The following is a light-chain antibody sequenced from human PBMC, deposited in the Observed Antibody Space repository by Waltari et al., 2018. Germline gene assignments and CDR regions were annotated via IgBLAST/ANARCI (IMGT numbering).Light chain of an antibody. V-gene: IGKV1-5*03. Sequence: DIQMTQSPSTLSASVGGRVTITCRASQNIDGWLAWHQKKQGQAPKPLFYEASKLHTGVPSRFSGGGYGTEFTLTITDLQPDDFATYYCQHFKNFPWTFGQGTNVEV. J-gene: IGKJ1*01. CDR3: QHFKNFPWT. CDR2: EAS. CDR1: QNIDGW.